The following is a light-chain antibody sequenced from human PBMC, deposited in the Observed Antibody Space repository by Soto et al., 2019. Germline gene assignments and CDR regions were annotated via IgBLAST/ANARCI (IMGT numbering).Light chain of an antibody. CDR3: QETFGVSYD. J-gene: IGKJ2*01. CDR1: QTINRT. Sequence: DIQMTQSPSSLSASIGDRVTFNCRASQTINRTLNWYQQKLGQGPKLLIYAASILQSGVPARFSGAGFGTNFILTISILQPEDFATYYCQETFGVSYDFGPGTRLEIK. CDR2: AAS. V-gene: IGKV1-39*01.